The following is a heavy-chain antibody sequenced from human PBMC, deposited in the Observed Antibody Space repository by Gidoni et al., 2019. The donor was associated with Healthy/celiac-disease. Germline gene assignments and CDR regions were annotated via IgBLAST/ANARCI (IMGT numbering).Heavy chain of an antibody. CDR3: ARDLGSTVTTETIYYYGMDV. V-gene: IGHV3-30-3*01. CDR1: GFTFSSYA. D-gene: IGHD4-17*01. Sequence: QVQLVESGGGVVQPGRSLRLSCAASGFTFSSYAMHWVRQAPGKGLEWVAVISYDRSNKYYADSVKGRFTISRDNSKNTLYLQMNSLRAEDTAVYYCARDLGSTVTTETIYYYGMDVWGQGTTVTVSS. CDR2: ISYDRSNK. J-gene: IGHJ6*02.